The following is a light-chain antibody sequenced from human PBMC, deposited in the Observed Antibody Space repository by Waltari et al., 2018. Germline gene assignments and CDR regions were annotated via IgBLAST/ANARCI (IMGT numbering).Light chain of an antibody. V-gene: IGLV2-14*01. J-gene: IGLJ3*02. CDR1: SSHVGVYNY. CDR3: SSYRSSSTWV. CDR2: DVS. Sequence: QSALTQPASVSESPGQSITISCTGTSSHVGVYNYVSWYQQHIGKAPKLMIYDVSKRPSGVSNRFSGSKSGNTASLTISGLQAEDEADYYCSSYRSSSTWVFGGGTKLTVL.